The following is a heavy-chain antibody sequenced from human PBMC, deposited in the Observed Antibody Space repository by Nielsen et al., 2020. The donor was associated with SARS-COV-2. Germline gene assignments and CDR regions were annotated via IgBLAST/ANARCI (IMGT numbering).Heavy chain of an antibody. CDR3: ARNYYDFWSGDNYYYYYYMDV. J-gene: IGHJ6*03. Sequence: GESLKISCAASGFTFSSYAMHWVRQAPGKGLEYVSAISSNGGSTYYANSVKGRFTISRDNSKNTLYLQMGSLRAEDMAVYYCARNYYDFWSGDNYYYYYYMDVWGKGTTVTVSS. CDR2: ISSNGGST. CDR1: GFTFSSYA. V-gene: IGHV3-64*01. D-gene: IGHD3-3*01.